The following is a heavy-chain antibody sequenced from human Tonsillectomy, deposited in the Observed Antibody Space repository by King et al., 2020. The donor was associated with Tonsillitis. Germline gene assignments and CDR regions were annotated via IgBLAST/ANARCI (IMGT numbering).Heavy chain of an antibody. D-gene: IGHD3-22*01. V-gene: IGHV4-39*01. J-gene: IGHJ6*02. Sequence: RQLQESGPGLVKPSETLSLTCTVSGGAITSSSYYWDWIRQPPGKGLEWIGSIYYSGSTYYNPSLKSRVTISVDTSKNQFSLKLSSVTAADTAVYYCARRGYYYYTMDVWGQGTTVTVSS. CDR1: GGAITSSSYY. CDR3: ARRGYYYYTMDV. CDR2: IYYSGST.